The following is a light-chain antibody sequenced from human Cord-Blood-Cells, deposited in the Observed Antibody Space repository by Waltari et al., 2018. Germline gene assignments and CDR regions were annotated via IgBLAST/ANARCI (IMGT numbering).Light chain of an antibody. V-gene: IGLV3-1*01. Sequence: SYELTQPPSVSVSPGQTASITCSGDKLGDKYACWYQQKPGQSPVLVIYQESKRPSGMPEPFSGSNTGNIATLSISGTQAMDEADYYCQAWDSSTAVFGGGTKLTVL. CDR2: QES. J-gene: IGLJ2*01. CDR1: KLGDKY. CDR3: QAWDSSTAV.